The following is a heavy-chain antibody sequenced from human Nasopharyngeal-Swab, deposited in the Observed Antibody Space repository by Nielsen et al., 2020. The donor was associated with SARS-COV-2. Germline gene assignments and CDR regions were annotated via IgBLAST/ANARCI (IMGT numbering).Heavy chain of an antibody. CDR3: VKGDTATSNYYYGMDV. CDR2: ISGSGGST. D-gene: IGHD5-18*01. CDR1: GFSFSSYA. V-gene: IGHV3-23*01. J-gene: IGHJ6*02. Sequence: GGSLRLSCAASGFSFSSYAMSWVRQAPGKGLEWVSAISGSGGSTYYADSVKGRFTISKDNPKNTLYLQTNNLRAEDTAVYFCVKGDTATSNYYYGMDVWGQGTTVTVSS.